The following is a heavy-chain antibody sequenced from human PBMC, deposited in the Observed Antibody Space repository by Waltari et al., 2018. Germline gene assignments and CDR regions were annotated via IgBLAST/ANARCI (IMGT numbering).Heavy chain of an antibody. D-gene: IGHD7-27*01. CDR2: INPNNGAT. CDR1: GYPFTVYY. CDR3: ARDRWGESHGYGY. J-gene: IGHJ4*02. Sequence: QVQLVQSGVEVKKPGASVRVSCKASGYPFTVYYLNWIRQAPGHGPEWMGWINPNNGATKYAQKCQGRGTMTRDTASNTDYLEVTSDDTAVYYCARDRWGESHGYGYWGRGTLVTVSS. V-gene: IGHV1-2*02.